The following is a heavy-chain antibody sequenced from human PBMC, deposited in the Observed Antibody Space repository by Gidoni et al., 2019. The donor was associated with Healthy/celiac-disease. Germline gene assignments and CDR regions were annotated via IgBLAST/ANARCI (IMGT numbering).Heavy chain of an antibody. V-gene: IGHV4-59*08. D-gene: IGHD6-19*01. J-gene: IGHJ4*02. CDR3: ATAQSIAVAGIRQYYFDY. CDR1: GGSISSYY. CDR2: LYYSGST. Sequence: QVQLQESGPGLVKPSETQSHTCTVSGGSISSYYWSWIRQPPGKGLEWIGYLYYSGSTNYNPSLKSRVTISVDTSKNQFSLKLSSVTAADTAVYYCATAQSIAVAGIRQYYFDYWGQGTLVTVSS.